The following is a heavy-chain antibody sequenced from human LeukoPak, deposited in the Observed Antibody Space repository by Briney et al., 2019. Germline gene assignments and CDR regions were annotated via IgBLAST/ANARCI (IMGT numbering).Heavy chain of an antibody. CDR1: GGSISSSSYY. V-gene: IGHV4-39*02. CDR3: AKEGVVAVPANMEQSRSSRDYYYMDV. J-gene: IGHJ6*03. D-gene: IGHD2-2*01. Sequence: KPSETLSLTCTVSGGSISSSSYYWGWIRQPPGKGLEWIGSIYYSGSTYYNPSLESRVTISVDTFKNQFSLKLSSVTAADTAVYYCAKEGVVAVPANMEQSRSSRDYYYMDVWAKGTTVTVSS. CDR2: IYYSGST.